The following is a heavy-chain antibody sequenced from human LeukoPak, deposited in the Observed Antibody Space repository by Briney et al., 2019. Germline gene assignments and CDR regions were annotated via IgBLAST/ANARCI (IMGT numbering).Heavy chain of an antibody. Sequence: SVKVSCKASGGTFSSYAISWVRQAPGQGLEWMGGIIPIFSTANYAQKFRGRVTITADESTSTAYMELSSLRSEDTAVYYCARDIRQIHMDRGASDAFDIWGQGTMVTVSS. CDR1: GGTFSSYA. V-gene: IGHV1-69*13. CDR3: ARDIRQIHMDRGASDAFDI. J-gene: IGHJ3*02. D-gene: IGHD3-10*01. CDR2: IIPIFSTA.